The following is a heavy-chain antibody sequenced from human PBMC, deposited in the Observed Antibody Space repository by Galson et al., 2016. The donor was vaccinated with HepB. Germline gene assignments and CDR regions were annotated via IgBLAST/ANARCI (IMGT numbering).Heavy chain of an antibody. Sequence: SLRLSCAASGFTFSSYWMSWVRQAPGKGLEWVANIKEDGSEEYYVDSVKGRFTISRDSSQNTLYLQMNSLRAEDTAVYYCARDHLWAFDYWGQGTLVTVSS. J-gene: IGHJ4*02. CDR2: IKEDGSEE. CDR1: GFTFSSYW. CDR3: ARDHLWAFDY. D-gene: IGHD7-27*01. V-gene: IGHV3-7*01.